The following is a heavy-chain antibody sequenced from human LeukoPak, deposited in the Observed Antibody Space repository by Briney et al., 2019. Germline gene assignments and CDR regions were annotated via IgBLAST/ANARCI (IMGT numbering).Heavy chain of an antibody. CDR2: ISAYNGNT. Sequence: ASVKVSCKASGYTFTSYGISWVRQAPGQGLEWMGWISAYNGNTNYAQKLQGRVTMTTDTSTSTAYMELRGLRSDDTAVYYCARGTITFGGVIVSNWFDPWGQGTLVTVSS. CDR1: GYTFTSYG. V-gene: IGHV1-18*01. D-gene: IGHD3-16*02. J-gene: IGHJ5*02. CDR3: ARGTITFGGVIVSNWFDP.